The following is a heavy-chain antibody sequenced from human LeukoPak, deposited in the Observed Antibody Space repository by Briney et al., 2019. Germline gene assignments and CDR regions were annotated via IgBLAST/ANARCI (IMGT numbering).Heavy chain of an antibody. Sequence: ASVKVSCKASGYTFTGYYMHWVRQAAGQGLEWMGWINPNSGGTNYAQKSQGRVTMTRDTSISTAYMELSRLRSDDTAVYYCASGAVYTAMVPDPLDYWGQGTLVTVSS. CDR1: GYTFTGYY. D-gene: IGHD5-18*01. V-gene: IGHV1-2*02. CDR3: ASGAVYTAMVPDPLDY. CDR2: INPNSGGT. J-gene: IGHJ4*02.